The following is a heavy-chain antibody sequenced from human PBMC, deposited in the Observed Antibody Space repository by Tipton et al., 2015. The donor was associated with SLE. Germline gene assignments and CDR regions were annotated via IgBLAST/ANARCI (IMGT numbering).Heavy chain of an antibody. CDR1: GFNLNSSG. D-gene: IGHD3-10*01. CDR3: ARGDYGSGSYRPYWYFDL. J-gene: IGHJ2*01. CDR2: IWYDGTTK. V-gene: IGHV3-33*01. Sequence: SLRLSCAASGFNLNSSGMHWVRQAPGKGLEWVAIIWYDGTTKYYANSVKGRFTISRDNSKDTLYLQMNSLRAEDTAVYYCARGDYGSGSYRPYWYFDLWGRGTLVTVSS.